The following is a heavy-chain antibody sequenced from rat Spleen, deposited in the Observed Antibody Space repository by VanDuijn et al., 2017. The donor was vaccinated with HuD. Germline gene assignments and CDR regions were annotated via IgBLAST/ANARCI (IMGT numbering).Heavy chain of an antibody. CDR3: ARCGSSHLGWFAY. V-gene: IGHV3-3*01. Sequence: EVQLQESGPGLVKPSQSLSLTCSVTGYSITSSYRWNWIRKFPGNKLEWMGYINSAGTTNYNPSLKSRISSTRDTSKNQFFLQVNSVTTEDTATYYCARCGSSHLGWFAYWGQGTLVTVSS. CDR2: INSAGTT. D-gene: IGHD3-2*01. J-gene: IGHJ3*01. CDR1: GYSITSSYR.